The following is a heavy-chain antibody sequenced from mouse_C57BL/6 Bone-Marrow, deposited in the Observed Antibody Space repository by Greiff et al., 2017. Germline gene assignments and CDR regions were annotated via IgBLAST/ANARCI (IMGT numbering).Heavy chain of an antibody. V-gene: IGHV1-64*01. Sequence: VQLQQPGAELVKPGASVKLSCKASGYTFTNYWMHWVKQRPGQGLEWIGMMHPNGGSPDYNEKFKSEATLSVDKSSRTAYMELSSLTSEDSAVYYCARSDDYDDYTMDYGGRGTAVTV. CDR1: GYTFTNYW. CDR2: MHPNGGSP. D-gene: IGHD2-4*01. J-gene: IGHJ4*01. CDR3: ARSDDYDDYTMDY.